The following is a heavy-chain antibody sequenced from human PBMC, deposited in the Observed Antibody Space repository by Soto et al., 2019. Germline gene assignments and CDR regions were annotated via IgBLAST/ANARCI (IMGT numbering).Heavy chain of an antibody. J-gene: IGHJ6*02. D-gene: IGHD6-19*01. Sequence: GGSLRLSCAASGFTFSSYAMSWVRQAPGKGLEWVSAISGSGGSTYYADSVKGRFTISRDNSKNTLYLQMNSLRAEDTAVYYCPKDPYSSGFGPHYYYYYGMDVWGQGTTVTVSS. V-gene: IGHV3-23*01. CDR2: ISGSGGST. CDR3: PKDPYSSGFGPHYYYYYGMDV. CDR1: GFTFSSYA.